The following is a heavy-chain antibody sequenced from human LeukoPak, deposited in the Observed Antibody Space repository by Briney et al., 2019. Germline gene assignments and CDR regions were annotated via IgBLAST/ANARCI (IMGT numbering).Heavy chain of an antibody. J-gene: IGHJ4*02. CDR1: GGSFSGYY. D-gene: IGHD3-10*01. Sequence: SETLSLTCAVYGGSFSGYYWSWIRQPPGKGLEWIGEINHSGSTNYNPSLKSRVTISVDTSKNQFSLKLSSVTAADTAVYYCARGSLWFGELFRLDYWGQGTLVTVSS. CDR3: ARGSLWFGELFRLDY. CDR2: INHSGST. V-gene: IGHV4-34*01.